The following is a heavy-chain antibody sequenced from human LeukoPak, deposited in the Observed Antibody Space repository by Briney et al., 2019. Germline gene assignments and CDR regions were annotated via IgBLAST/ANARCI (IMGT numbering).Heavy chain of an antibody. Sequence: LSCGAXGFTFRNYAMSWVRQALGKGLEGGSGVRGSGGSTYYADSVKGRFTISRDNSKTTLYLQMNRLRAEHTAVYYCAKESTYDFWRRYYNYWGQGTLVTVSS. D-gene: IGHD3-3*01. V-gene: IGHV3-23*01. CDR3: AKESTYDFWRRYYNY. CDR2: VRGSGGST. CDR1: GFTFRNYA. J-gene: IGHJ4*02.